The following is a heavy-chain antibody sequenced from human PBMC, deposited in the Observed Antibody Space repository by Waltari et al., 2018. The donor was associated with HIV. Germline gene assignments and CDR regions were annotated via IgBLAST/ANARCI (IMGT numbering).Heavy chain of an antibody. V-gene: IGHV3-30*01. Sequence: QVHLVESGGGVVQPGRSLRLYCAASGFTLSPLVTHWVRQAPGKGLEWVADISYDGSDKYHADSVKGRFTISRDNSRNTLYLQMNSLRPEDTAVYFCAREFYYDSTGYNSGFDYWGQGTLVTVSS. CDR1: GFTLSPLV. CDR3: AREFYYDSTGYNSGFDY. D-gene: IGHD3-22*01. J-gene: IGHJ4*02. CDR2: ISYDGSDK.